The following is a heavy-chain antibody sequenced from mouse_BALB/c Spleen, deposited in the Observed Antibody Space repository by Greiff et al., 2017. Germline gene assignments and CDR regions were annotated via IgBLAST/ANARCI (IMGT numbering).Heavy chain of an antibody. V-gene: IGHV5-6*02. J-gene: IGHJ3*01. CDR3: ARGGFGDGSWFAY. CDR1: GFTFSSYG. CDR2: ISSGGSYT. Sequence: DVKLVESGGDLVKPGGSLKLSCAASGFTFSSYGMSWVRQTPDKRLEWVATISSGGSYTYYPDSVKGRFTISRDNAKNTLYLQMSSLKSEDTAMYYCARGGFGDGSWFAYWGQGTLVTVSA. D-gene: IGHD2-3*01.